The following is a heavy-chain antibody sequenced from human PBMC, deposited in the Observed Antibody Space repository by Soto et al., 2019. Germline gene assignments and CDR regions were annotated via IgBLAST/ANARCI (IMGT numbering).Heavy chain of an antibody. V-gene: IGHV4-59*01. CDR2: IYYSGST. CDR3: ARDVKYSSSTGDYYYGMDV. D-gene: IGHD6-6*01. J-gene: IGHJ6*02. CDR1: GGSISSYY. Sequence: PSETLSLTCTVSGGSISSYYWSWIRQPPGKGLEWIGYIYYSGSTNYNPSLKSRVTISVDTSKNQFSLKLSSVTAADTAVYYCARDVKYSSSTGDYYYGMDVWGQGTTVTVS.